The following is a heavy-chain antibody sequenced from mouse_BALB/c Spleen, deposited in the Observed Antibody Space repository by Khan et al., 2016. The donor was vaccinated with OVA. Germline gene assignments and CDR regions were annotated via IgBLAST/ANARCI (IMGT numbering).Heavy chain of an antibody. CDR2: VNPNTDNI. J-gene: IGHJ3*01. V-gene: IGHV1-20*02. Sequence: VQLQQSGPDLVKPGASVKISCKASGYSFTLYYMSWVKQSHGKSLEWIGRVNPNTDNINYNQEFKGKAILTVDKSSNTAYMELRSRASEDSAVDFCARGDDFFASWGQGTLVTVSA. CDR1: GYSFTLYY. D-gene: IGHD2-2*01. CDR3: ARGDDFFAS.